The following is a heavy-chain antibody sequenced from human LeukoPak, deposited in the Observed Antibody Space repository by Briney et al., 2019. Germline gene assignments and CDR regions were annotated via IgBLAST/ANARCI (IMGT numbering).Heavy chain of an antibody. Sequence: PGGSLRLSCAAPGLTFDDYAMHWVRQAPGKGLEWVSDINWNSDKIFFADSVKGRFNISRDNAKKSLYLQMNSLRVDDTAFYYCVKVESISIFGVAPRYFDLWGRGTLVTVSS. V-gene: IGHV3-9*01. CDR1: GLTFDDYA. CDR2: INWNSDKI. CDR3: VKVESISIFGVAPRYFDL. D-gene: IGHD3-3*01. J-gene: IGHJ2*01.